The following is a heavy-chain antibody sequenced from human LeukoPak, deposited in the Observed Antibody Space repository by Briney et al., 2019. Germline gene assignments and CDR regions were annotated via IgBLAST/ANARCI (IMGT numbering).Heavy chain of an antibody. CDR1: GFKFDDYG. V-gene: IGHV3-20*04. CDR2: INWNGGSR. Sequence: GSLRLSCAASGFKFDDYGMSWVRQVPGKGLEWVSGINWNGGSRGYADSVKGRFTISRDNAKNSLYLQMNSLRAEDTAVYYCVRDTAGDFFDYWGQGTLVTVSS. D-gene: IGHD2-21*02. J-gene: IGHJ4*02. CDR3: VRDTAGDFFDY.